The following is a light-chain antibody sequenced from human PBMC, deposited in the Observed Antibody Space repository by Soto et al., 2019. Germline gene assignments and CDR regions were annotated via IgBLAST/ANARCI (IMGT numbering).Light chain of an antibody. Sequence: EIVLTQSPGTLSLSPGERATLSCRASQSVSSSYLAWYQQKPGQALRLLIYGASSRATGIPDRFSGSGSGTDFTLTISRLEPEEFAVYYCQQYGSSPLTFGGGTKVDIK. J-gene: IGKJ4*01. CDR1: QSVSSSY. CDR2: GAS. CDR3: QQYGSSPLT. V-gene: IGKV3-20*01.